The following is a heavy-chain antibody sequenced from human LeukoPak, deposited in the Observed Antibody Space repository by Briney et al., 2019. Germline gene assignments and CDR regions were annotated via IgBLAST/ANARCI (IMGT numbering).Heavy chain of an antibody. CDR1: GGTFSSYA. V-gene: IGHV1-69*05. CDR3: ARGETTVTPYYYYYMDV. CDR2: IIPIFGTA. J-gene: IGHJ6*03. D-gene: IGHD4-17*01. Sequence: ASVKVSCKASGGTFSSYAISWVRQAPGQGLEWMGGIIPIFGTANYAQKFQGRVTITTDESTSTAYMELSSLRSEDTAVYYCARGETTVTPYYYYYMDVWGKGTTVTVSS.